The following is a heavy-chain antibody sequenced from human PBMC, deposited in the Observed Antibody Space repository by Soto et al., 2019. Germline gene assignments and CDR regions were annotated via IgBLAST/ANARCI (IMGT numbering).Heavy chain of an antibody. J-gene: IGHJ3*02. CDR2: IYYSGST. Sequence: SETLSLSCTVSGGSVSSGSYSWSWIRQPPGKGLEWIGYIYYSGSTNYNPSLKSRVTISVDTSKNQFSLKLSSVTAADTAVYYCARDPTRYCTNGVCYEDHDAFDIWGQGTMVTVSS. CDR1: GGSVSSGSYS. V-gene: IGHV4-61*01. CDR3: ARDPTRYCTNGVCYEDHDAFDI. D-gene: IGHD2-8*01.